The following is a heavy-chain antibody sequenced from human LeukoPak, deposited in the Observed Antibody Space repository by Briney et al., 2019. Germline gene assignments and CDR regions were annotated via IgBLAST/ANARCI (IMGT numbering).Heavy chain of an antibody. CDR2: ISSSSSYI. Sequence: GGSLRLSCAASGFTFSSYSRNWVRQAPGKGLEWVSSISSSSSYIYYADSVKGRFTISRDNAKNSLYLQMNSLRAENTAVYYCARDIFSTQGYWGQGTLVTVSS. V-gene: IGHV3-21*01. CDR1: GFTFSSYS. CDR3: ARDIFSTQGY. J-gene: IGHJ4*02.